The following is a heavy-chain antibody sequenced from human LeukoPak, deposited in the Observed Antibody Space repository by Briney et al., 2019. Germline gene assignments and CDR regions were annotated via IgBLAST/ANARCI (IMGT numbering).Heavy chain of an antibody. CDR3: ARDPGWSSFDI. CDR1: GFSFTSYW. V-gene: IGHV3-7*01. Sequence: GGSLRLSCVASGFSFTSYWMSWVRQAPGKGLEFVANINQDAGTTNYVDSVKGRFTITRDNAENSLYLQMSSLRAEDTALYYCARDPGWSSFDIWGQGIMVTVSS. J-gene: IGHJ3*02. D-gene: IGHD2-15*01. CDR2: INQDAGTT.